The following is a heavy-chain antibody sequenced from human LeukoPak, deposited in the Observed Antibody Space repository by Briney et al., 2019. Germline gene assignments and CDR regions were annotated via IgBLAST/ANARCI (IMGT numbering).Heavy chain of an antibody. V-gene: IGHV4-4*07. CDR3: ARDRQWLAYWYFDL. J-gene: IGHJ2*01. CDR1: GGSISSYY. Sequence: SETPSLTCTVSGGSISSYYWSWIRQPAGKGLEWIGRIYTSGSTNYNPSLKSRVTMSVDTSKNQFSLKLSSVTAADTAVYYCARDRQWLAYWYFDLWGRGTLVTVSS. CDR2: IYTSGST. D-gene: IGHD6-19*01.